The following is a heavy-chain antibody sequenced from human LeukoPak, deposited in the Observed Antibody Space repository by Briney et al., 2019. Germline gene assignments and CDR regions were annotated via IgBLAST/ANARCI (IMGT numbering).Heavy chain of an antibody. J-gene: IGHJ6*03. CDR1: GFTFSSYA. Sequence: PGGSLRLSCAASGFTFSSYAMHWVRQAPGKGLEWVAFILYDGSHEYYADSVKGRFTTSRDNSKSTVYLQMNSLRAEDTALYYCAKDLRSIYSNQNYFYYMDVWGKGSTVTVSS. CDR2: ILYDGSHE. CDR3: AKDLRSIYSNQNYFYYMDV. V-gene: IGHV3-30*02. D-gene: IGHD4-11*01.